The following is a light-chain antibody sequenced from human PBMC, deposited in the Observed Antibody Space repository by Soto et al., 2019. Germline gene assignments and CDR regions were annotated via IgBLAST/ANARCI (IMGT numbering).Light chain of an antibody. V-gene: IGKV3-11*01. Sequence: IGMTQSPATQSVSPGERATLSSRASQSVSSNLAWYQQKPGQAPRLLIYDAFNRATGIPVRFSGSGSGTDFTLTISSLQPEDFAVYYCQQRSSWPPTFGQGTRLEI. CDR3: QQRSSWPPT. J-gene: IGKJ5*01. CDR1: QSVSSN. CDR2: DAF.